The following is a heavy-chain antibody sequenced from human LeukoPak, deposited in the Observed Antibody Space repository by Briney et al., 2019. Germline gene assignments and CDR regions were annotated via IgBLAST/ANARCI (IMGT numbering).Heavy chain of an antibody. CDR3: ARELIYGEPAGAFDI. J-gene: IGHJ3*02. CDR2: ISIRGDTI. CDR1: GFTFSDYY. Sequence: GGSLRLSCAASGFTFSDYYMSWIRQAPGKGLEWVSYISIRGDTIFYADSVKGRFTISRDNAKNSMYLQMNSLRVEDTAVYYCARELIYGEPAGAFDIWGQGTMVTVSS. D-gene: IGHD4-17*01. V-gene: IGHV3-11*01.